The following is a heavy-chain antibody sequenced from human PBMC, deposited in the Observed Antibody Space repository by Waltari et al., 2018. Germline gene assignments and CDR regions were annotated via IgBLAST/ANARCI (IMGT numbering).Heavy chain of an antibody. V-gene: IGHV3-30*02. D-gene: IGHD2-2*01. Sequence: QMQLVAFGGGVVQPGGSLRLSCAASGFTFSSLGMHLVRPAPGKGLEGVAFIRYDGSNAYYADSVKGRFTISRDNSKNTLSLHMNSLRPEDTAVYYCAKDGSFVVVPEAMFDYYMDVWGKGTTVSVSS. J-gene: IGHJ6*03. CDR1: GFTFSSLG. CDR3: AKDGSFVVVPEAMFDYYMDV. CDR2: IRYDGSNA.